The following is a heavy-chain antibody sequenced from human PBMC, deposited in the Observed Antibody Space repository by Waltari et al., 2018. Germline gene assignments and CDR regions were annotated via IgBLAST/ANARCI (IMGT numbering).Heavy chain of an antibody. D-gene: IGHD2-21*02. CDR3: ARSISVTDYGMDL. J-gene: IGHJ6*02. CDR2: VLYGEPAT. CDR1: GHSITNSY. V-gene: IGHV4-39*01. Sequence: QLQLHESGPGEVKASETLSLTCSVSGHSITNSYWAWVRQPPGKGLEWIGNVLYGEPATFYNPSLKSRVAISVDASSNEVSLTLTSVTAADTAIYFCARSISVTDYGMDLWGRGTNVTVS.